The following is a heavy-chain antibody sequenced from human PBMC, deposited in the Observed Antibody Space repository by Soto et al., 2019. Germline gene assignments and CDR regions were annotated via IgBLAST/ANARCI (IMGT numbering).Heavy chain of an antibody. Sequence: PGGSLRLSCAASGFTVSSNYMSWVRQAPGKGLEWVSVIYSGGSTYYADPVKGRFTISRDNSKNTLYLQMNSLRAEDTAVYYCARASPSLIFGVVIDLDYFDYWGQGTLVTVSS. J-gene: IGHJ4*02. CDR1: GFTVSSNY. CDR3: ARASPSLIFGVVIDLDYFDY. CDR2: IYSGGST. D-gene: IGHD3-3*01. V-gene: IGHV3-53*01.